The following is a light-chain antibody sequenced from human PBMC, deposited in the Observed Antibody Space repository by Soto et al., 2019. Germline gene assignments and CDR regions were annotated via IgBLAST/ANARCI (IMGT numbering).Light chain of an antibody. Sequence: EIVLTQSPATVSVSPGERATLSCRASQSLGSNLAWYQQKPGQAPSLLIYGSSTRAAAIPPRFSGRGSGTGSTPTNSSLQSEDFAVYYCQHYNNWPLSFGGGTKVEIK. V-gene: IGKV3-15*01. CDR2: GSS. CDR3: QHYNNWPLS. J-gene: IGKJ4*01. CDR1: QSLGSN.